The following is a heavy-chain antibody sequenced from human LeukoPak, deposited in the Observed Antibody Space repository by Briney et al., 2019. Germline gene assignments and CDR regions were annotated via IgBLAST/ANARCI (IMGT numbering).Heavy chain of an antibody. V-gene: IGHV3-21*01. D-gene: IGHD1-26*01. CDR3: ARELGATDAFDI. Sequence: GGSLRLSCAASGFTFSSYSMNWVRQAPGKGLEWVSSISSSSSYIYYADSVKGRFTISRDNAKNSLYLQMNSLSAEDTAVYYRARELGATDAFDIWGQGTMVTVSS. J-gene: IGHJ3*02. CDR2: ISSSSSYI. CDR1: GFTFSSYS.